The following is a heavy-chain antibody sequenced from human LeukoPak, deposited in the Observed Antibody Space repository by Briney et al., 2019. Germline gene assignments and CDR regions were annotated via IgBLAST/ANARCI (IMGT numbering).Heavy chain of an antibody. Sequence: SETLSLTCSVSGDSINSHYWSWIRQPPGKGLKWIAYISYSGTTNYNPSLKSRVTVSIDSSKNQFSLGLNSATAADTAVYYCARYRNTGSWSGYWFDTWGQGILVTVSS. D-gene: IGHD6-13*01. CDR3: ARYRNTGSWSGYWFDT. CDR2: ISYSGTT. J-gene: IGHJ5*02. CDR1: GDSINSHY. V-gene: IGHV4-59*11.